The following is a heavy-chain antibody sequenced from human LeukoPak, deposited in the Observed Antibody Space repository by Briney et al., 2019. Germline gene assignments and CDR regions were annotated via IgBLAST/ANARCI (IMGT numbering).Heavy chain of an antibody. V-gene: IGHV3-23*01. CDR3: AKRGVVIRGILVIGYHQEAYHYDY. CDR1: GISLSNYA. Sequence: GGSLRLSCVVSGISLSNYAMSWVRQAPGKGLEWVSYISERGGTTTYADSVKGRFTISRDNSLNTMYLQLSSLRAEDTAVYFCAKRGVVIRGILVIGYHQEAYHYDYWGQGVLVTVSS. CDR2: ISERGGTT. J-gene: IGHJ4*02. D-gene: IGHD3-10*01.